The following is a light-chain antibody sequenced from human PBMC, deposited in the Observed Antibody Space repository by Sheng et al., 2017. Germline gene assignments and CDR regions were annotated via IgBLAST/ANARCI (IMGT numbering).Light chain of an antibody. Sequence: DIQLTQSPSSLSASVGDRVSITCHASQRVSTYLNWYQQKPGKAPKLLIYDTSTLEPGVSSRFSGSGSGTDFTLTISGLQPADFATYYCQQYHSLPPTFGGGTKVEIK. CDR3: QQYHSLPPT. CDR1: QRVSTY. CDR2: DTS. V-gene: IGKV1-33*01. J-gene: IGKJ4*01.